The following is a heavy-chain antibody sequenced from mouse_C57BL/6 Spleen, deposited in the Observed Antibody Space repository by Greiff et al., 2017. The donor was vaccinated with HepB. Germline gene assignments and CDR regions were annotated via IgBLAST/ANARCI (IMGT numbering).Heavy chain of an antibody. Sequence: VQLQQPGAELVRPGSSVKLSCKASGYTFTSYWMDWVKQRPGQGLEWIGNIYPSDSETHYNQKFKDKATLTVDKSSSTAYMQLSSLTSEDSAVYYGARYDYDGRYFDDWGQGTTLTVSS. CDR3: ARYDYDGRYFDD. D-gene: IGHD2-4*01. V-gene: IGHV1-61*01. CDR1: GYTFTSYW. CDR2: IYPSDSET. J-gene: IGHJ2*01.